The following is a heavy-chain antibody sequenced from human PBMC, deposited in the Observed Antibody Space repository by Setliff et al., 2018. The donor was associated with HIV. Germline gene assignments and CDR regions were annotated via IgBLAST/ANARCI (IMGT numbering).Heavy chain of an antibody. Sequence: KPSETLSLTCAVSGYSIRSGYYWGWIRQAPGKGLQWIGFIYNSVTTNYNPSLKSRATISLDTSKNQFSLKLTSVTAADTAVYYCARGGTSSNWFGPWGQGTLVTVS. CDR1: GYSIRSGYY. V-gene: IGHV4-38-2*01. D-gene: IGHD2-2*01. CDR3: ARGGTSSNWFGP. CDR2: IYNSVTT. J-gene: IGHJ5*02.